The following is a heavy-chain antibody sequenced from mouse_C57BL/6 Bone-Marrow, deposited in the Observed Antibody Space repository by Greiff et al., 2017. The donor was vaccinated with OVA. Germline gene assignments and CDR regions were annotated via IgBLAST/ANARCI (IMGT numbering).Heavy chain of an antibody. D-gene: IGHD2-4*01. Sequence: EVQGVESGEGLVKPGGSLKLSCPASGFTFSSYAMSWVRATPEKRLEWVAYISSGGDYIYYADTVKGRFTISRDNARNTLDLQMSSLKSEDTAMYYCTIRITTSYWYFDVWGTGTTVTVSS. J-gene: IGHJ1*03. CDR2: ISSGGDYI. CDR1: GFTFSSYA. CDR3: TIRITTSYWYFDV. V-gene: IGHV5-9-1*02.